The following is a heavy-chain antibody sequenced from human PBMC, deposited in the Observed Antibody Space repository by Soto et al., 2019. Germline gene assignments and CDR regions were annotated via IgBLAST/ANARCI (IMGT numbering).Heavy chain of an antibody. CDR1: GYSFTSYW. Sequence: PGESLKISCKGSGYSFTSYWIGWVGQMPGKGLEWMGIIYPGDSDTRYSPSFQGQVTISADKSISTAYLQWSSLKASDTAMYYCARGVEMATITAGAFDIWGQGTMVTV. V-gene: IGHV5-51*01. CDR3: ARGVEMATITAGAFDI. CDR2: IYPGDSDT. J-gene: IGHJ3*02. D-gene: IGHD5-12*01.